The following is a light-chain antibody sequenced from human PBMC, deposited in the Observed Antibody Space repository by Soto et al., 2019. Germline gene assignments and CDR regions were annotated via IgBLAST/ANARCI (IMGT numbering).Light chain of an antibody. J-gene: IGLJ1*01. CDR3: SSYTTSNTRQIV. CDR2: DVS. Sequence: QSVLTQPASVSGSPGQSITISCTVTSSDVGGYNYVSCYQHHPGKAPKLMIFDVSNRPSGVSNRFSGSKSGNTASLTISGLQPEDEADYYCSSYTTSNTRQIVFGTGPKVTVL. CDR1: SSDVGGYNY. V-gene: IGLV2-14*03.